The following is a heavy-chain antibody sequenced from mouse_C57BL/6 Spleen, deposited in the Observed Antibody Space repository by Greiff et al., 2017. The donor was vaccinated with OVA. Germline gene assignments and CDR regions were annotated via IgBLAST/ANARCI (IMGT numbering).Heavy chain of an antibody. J-gene: IGHJ2*01. D-gene: IGHD1-1*01. CDR3: ARGNYGSRYFDY. V-gene: IGHV5-17*01. CDR1: GFTFSDYG. Sequence: EVKVEESGGGLVKPGGSLKLSCAASGFTFSDYGMHWVRQAPEKGLEWVAYISSGSSTIYYADTVKGRFTISKDNTKNTLFLQMTSLRSEDTAMYYCARGNYGSRYFDYWGQGTTLTVSS. CDR2: ISSGSSTI.